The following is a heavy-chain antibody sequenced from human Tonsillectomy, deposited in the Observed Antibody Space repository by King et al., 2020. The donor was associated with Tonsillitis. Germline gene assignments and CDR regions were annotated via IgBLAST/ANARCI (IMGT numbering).Heavy chain of an antibody. V-gene: IGHV3-30-3*01. CDR3: ATDESPGESSGYLNY. CDR2: ISCDGSNK. Sequence: VQLVESGGGVVQPGRSLRLSCAASEFTFSSYAMHWVRQAPGKGLEWVAVISCDGSNKYYADSVKGRFTISRDSSKNTLYLQMNSLTGEDTGVYYWATDESPGESSGYLNYWGQGTLVTVSS. J-gene: IGHJ4*02. D-gene: IGHD3-22*01. CDR1: EFTFSSYA.